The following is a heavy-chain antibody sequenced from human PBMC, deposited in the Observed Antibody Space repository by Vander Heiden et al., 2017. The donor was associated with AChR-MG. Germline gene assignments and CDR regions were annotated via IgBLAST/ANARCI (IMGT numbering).Heavy chain of an antibody. CDR1: GGTFSSYA. Sequence: HVQLVQSGAEVQKPGSSVKVSCNASGGTFSSYAISWVRQAPGQGLEWRGGMIPIFGTANYAQKFQGRVTITADESTSTAYMELSSLRSEDTAGYYCAIRRYSGVGAPPYDYWGQGTLVTVSS. D-gene: IGHD5-12*01. V-gene: IGHV1-69*12. CDR2: MIPIFGTA. J-gene: IGHJ4*02. CDR3: AIRRYSGVGAPPYDY.